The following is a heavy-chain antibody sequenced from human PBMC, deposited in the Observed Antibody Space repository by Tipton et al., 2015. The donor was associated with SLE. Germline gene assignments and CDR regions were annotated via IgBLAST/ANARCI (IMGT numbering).Heavy chain of an antibody. V-gene: IGHV1-2*02. Sequence: QVQLVQSGAEVKKPGASVKVSCKASGYTFAGYYIHWVRQAPGQGLEWMGWISPNSGDTNYVENFQGRVTMTRDTSISTAYMHLSSLRSDDTAMYYCARDRRYYDSSGSPASWGQGTLVTVSS. CDR2: ISPNSGDT. CDR1: GYTFAGYY. J-gene: IGHJ5*02. D-gene: IGHD3-22*01. CDR3: ARDRRYYDSSGSPAS.